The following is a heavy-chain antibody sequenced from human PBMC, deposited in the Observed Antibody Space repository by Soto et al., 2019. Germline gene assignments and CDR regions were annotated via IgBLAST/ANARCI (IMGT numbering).Heavy chain of an antibody. CDR3: ARALPTLAAAGHFDY. J-gene: IGHJ4*02. CDR1: GGSFSSYY. D-gene: IGHD6-13*01. CDR2: IYYSGST. Sequence: SETLSLPCTXSGGSFSSYYWTWIRLPPGKGLEWIGYIYYSGSTNYNPFLKSRVTMSVVMSKHQFSLTLSSVTAADTAVYFCARALPTLAAAGHFDYWGQGTLVT. V-gene: IGHV4-59*01.